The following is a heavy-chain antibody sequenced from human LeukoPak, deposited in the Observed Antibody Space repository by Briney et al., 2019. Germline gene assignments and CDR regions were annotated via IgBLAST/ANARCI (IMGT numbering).Heavy chain of an antibody. CDR1: GFTYSSYA. D-gene: IGHD5-18*01. Sequence: GGSLRLSCAASGFTYSSYAMSWVHQAPGKGLEWVSSLSGSGGSTYYADSVKGRFTISRDNSKNTLYLQMNTLRAEDTAVYYCAKAHQGYSYALDYWGQGTLITVSS. CDR3: AKAHQGYSYALDY. J-gene: IGHJ4*02. V-gene: IGHV3-23*01. CDR2: LSGSGGST.